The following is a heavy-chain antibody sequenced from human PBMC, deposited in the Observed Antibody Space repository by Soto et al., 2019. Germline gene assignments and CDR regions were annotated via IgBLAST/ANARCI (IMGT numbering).Heavy chain of an antibody. CDR1: GFTFSSYS. D-gene: IGHD4-17*01. CDR2: INSSSSYV. CDR3: ARDYGGNSILFDY. V-gene: IGHV3-21*01. Sequence: GGSPRLSCAASGFTFSSYSMNWVRQAPGKGLEWVSSINSSSSYVYYADSVKGRFTISRDNAKNSLYLQMNSLRAEDTAVYYCARDYGGNSILFDYWGQGTLVTVSS. J-gene: IGHJ4*02.